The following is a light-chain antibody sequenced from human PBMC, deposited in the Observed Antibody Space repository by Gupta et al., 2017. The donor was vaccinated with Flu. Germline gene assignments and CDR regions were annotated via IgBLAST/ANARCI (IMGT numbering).Light chain of an antibody. V-gene: IGKV3-15*01. CDR2: GGS. J-gene: IGKJ4*01. CDR3: QQHSEWPLT. Sequence: EIVMTQSPATLSVSPGERVTLSCRASRSIASHLVWYQQIPGQAPRLLVYGGSTRATGVPVRFGGSGSGTEFTLTISSLRSEDFAFCYCQQHSEWPLTFGGGTRVEIK. CDR1: RSIASH.